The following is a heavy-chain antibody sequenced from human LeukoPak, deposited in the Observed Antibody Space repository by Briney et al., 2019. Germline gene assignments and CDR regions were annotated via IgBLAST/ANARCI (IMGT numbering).Heavy chain of an antibody. V-gene: IGHV3-48*04. CDR2: XSSSSSTT. J-gene: IGHJ4*02. Sequence: GGSXXLSCAASGFSFSVXSMNGGXEXXGXGXEWXSXXSSSSSTTYYADSVKGRFTISRDNAKDSLYLQMNSLRAEDTAVYYCARNYDYVWGSRRYFDYWGQGTLVTVSS. CDR3: ARNYDYVWGSRRYFDY. D-gene: IGHD3-16*01. CDR1: GFSFSVXS.